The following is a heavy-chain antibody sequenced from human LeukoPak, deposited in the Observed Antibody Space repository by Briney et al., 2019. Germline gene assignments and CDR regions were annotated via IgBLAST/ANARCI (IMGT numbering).Heavy chain of an antibody. V-gene: IGHV3-30-3*01. CDR3: ARGPRDPLKVFFDY. CDR1: GFTFSSYA. J-gene: IGHJ4*02. CDR2: ISYDGSNK. Sequence: GGSLRLSCAASGFTFSSYAMHWVRQAPGKGLEWVAVISYDGSNKYYADSVKGRFTISRDNSKNTLYLQMNSLRAEDTAVYYCARGPRDPLKVFFDYWGQGTLVTVSS.